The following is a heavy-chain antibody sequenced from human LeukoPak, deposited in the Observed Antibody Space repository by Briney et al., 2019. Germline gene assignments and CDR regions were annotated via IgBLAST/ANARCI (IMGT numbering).Heavy chain of an antibody. CDR2: IRYDGSNK. D-gene: IGHD1-26*01. CDR1: GFTFSSYG. CDR3: AKALGSYYVPYDY. Sequence: GGSLRLSCAASGFTFSSYGMHWVRQAPGKGLEWVAFIRYDGSNKYYADSVKGRFTISRDNSKNTLYLQMNSLRAEDTAVYYCAKALGSYYVPYDYWGQGTLVTVSS. J-gene: IGHJ4*02. V-gene: IGHV3-30*02.